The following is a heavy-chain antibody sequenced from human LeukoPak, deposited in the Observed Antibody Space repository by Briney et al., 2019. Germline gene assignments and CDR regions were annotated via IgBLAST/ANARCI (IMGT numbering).Heavy chain of an antibody. CDR2: VSGSGGST. CDR3: AKRMMRGGNHDAFDL. D-gene: IGHD3-10*01. J-gene: IGHJ3*01. CDR1: GFTFSRYA. V-gene: IGHV3-23*01. Sequence: GVSLRLSCAASGFTFSRYAMSWVRQSPGKGLEWVLAVSGSGGSTYYADSVKGLFTISRDNSNNTLYLQMNILRAEDTAVYYCAKRMMRGGNHDAFDLWGQGTMVTVSS.